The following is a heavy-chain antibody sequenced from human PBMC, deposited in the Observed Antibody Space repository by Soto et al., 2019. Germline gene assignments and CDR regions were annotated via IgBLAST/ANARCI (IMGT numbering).Heavy chain of an antibody. D-gene: IGHD5-18*01. V-gene: IGHV1-69*13. CDR3: ASSPGKAMVGYYYYGMDV. Sequence: SVKVSCKASGGTFSSYAISWVRQAPGQGLEWMGGIIPIFGTANYAQRFQGRVTITADESTSTAYMELSSLRSEDTAVYYCASSPGKAMVGYYYYGMDVWGQGTTVTVSS. CDR1: GGTFSSYA. J-gene: IGHJ6*02. CDR2: IIPIFGTA.